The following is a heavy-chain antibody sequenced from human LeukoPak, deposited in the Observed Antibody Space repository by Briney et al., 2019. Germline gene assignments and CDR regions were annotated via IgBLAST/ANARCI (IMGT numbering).Heavy chain of an antibody. CDR3: AGGGYSYGYLTGYYYYGMDV. CDR1: GGSISNYY. J-gene: IGHJ6*02. V-gene: IGHV4-59*01. D-gene: IGHD5-18*01. Sequence: SGTLSLTCTVSGGSISNYYWSWIRQPPGKGLEWIGYIYYSGSTNYNPSLKSRVTISVDTSKNQFSLKLSSVTAAGTAVYYCAGGGYSYGYLTGYYYYGMDVWGQGTTVTVSS. CDR2: IYYSGST.